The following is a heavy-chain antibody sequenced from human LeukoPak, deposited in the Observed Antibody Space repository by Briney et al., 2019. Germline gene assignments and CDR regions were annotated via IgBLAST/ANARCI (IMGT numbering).Heavy chain of an antibody. CDR3: ARGRTGSYLGDAFDI. CDR1: GGSISSGGYY. V-gene: IGHV4-61*08. CDR2: IYYSGST. D-gene: IGHD1-26*01. J-gene: IGHJ3*02. Sequence: SQTLSLTCTVSGGSISSGGYYWSWIRQHPGKGLEWIGYIYYSGSTNYNPSLKSRVTISVDTSKNQFSLKLSSVTAADTAVYYCARGRTGSYLGDAFDIWGQGTMVTVSS.